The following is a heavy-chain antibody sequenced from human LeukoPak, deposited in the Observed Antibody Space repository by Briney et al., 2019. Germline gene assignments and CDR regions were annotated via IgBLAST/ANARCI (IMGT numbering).Heavy chain of an antibody. V-gene: IGHV4-30-4*07. CDR2: IYYSGST. Sequence: PSQTLSLTCAVSGGSISSGGYSWSWLRQPPGKGLEWIGYIYYSGSTYYNPSLKSRVTISVDTSKNQFSLKLSSVTAADTAVYYCASGGIAVAGTYAFDTWGQGTMVTVSS. CDR1: GGSISSGGYS. CDR3: ASGGIAVAGTYAFDT. J-gene: IGHJ3*02. D-gene: IGHD6-19*01.